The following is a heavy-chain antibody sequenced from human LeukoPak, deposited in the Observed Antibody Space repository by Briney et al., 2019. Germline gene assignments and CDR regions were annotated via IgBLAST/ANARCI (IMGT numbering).Heavy chain of an antibody. CDR2: NNGDGSTT. J-gene: IGHJ5*02. Sequence: GGSLRLSCVASGFSLSGYWMYWVRQAPGKGLMYISRNNGDGSTTNYADVVKGRFTMSRDNVENTLYLQMNSLRVEDTAVYYCARDPRNVGLAPWGQGTLVTVSS. CDR1: GFSLSGYW. V-gene: IGHV3-74*01. CDR3: ARDPRNVGLAP. D-gene: IGHD2-15*01.